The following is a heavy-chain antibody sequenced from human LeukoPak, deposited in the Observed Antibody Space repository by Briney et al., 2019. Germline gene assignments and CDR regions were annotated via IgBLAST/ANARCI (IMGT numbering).Heavy chain of an antibody. Sequence: AGGSLRLSCVASGFTFSSYWMHWVRQDPRKGLVWVSRINGDGRNINYADSVRGRFTISRDNAKNSLYLQMNSLRAEDTAVYYCARDFDSKYDYWGQGTLVTVSS. V-gene: IGHV3-74*01. CDR3: ARDFDSKYDY. CDR2: INGDGRNI. D-gene: IGHD3-22*01. CDR1: GFTFSSYW. J-gene: IGHJ4*02.